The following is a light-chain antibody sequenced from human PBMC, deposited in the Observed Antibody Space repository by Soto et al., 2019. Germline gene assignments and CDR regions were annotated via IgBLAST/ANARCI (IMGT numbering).Light chain of an antibody. CDR2: DVS. J-gene: IGLJ1*01. CDR1: SSDVGNYNY. Sequence: QSALTQPASVSGSPGQSITISCTGTSSDVGNYNYVSWYQQHPGKAPKLMIHDVSHRPSGVSNRFSGSKSGNTASLTISGLQAEDEADYYCSSYTSSSTYVFGTGTKLTVL. V-gene: IGLV2-14*01. CDR3: SSYTSSSTYV.